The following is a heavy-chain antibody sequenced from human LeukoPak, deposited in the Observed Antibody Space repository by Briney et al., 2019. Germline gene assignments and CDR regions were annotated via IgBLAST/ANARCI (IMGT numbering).Heavy chain of an antibody. CDR3: ARGISSTWYPYFDY. J-gene: IGHJ4*02. Sequence: PSETLSLTCTVSGGSINNYYWSWIRQPAGKGLEWIGRIYTSGSTNYSPSLKSRVTMSVDTSKNQFSLNLNSVAAADTAVYYCARGISSTWYPYFDYWGRGTLVTVSS. D-gene: IGHD6-13*01. V-gene: IGHV4-4*07. CDR2: IYTSGST. CDR1: GGSINNYY.